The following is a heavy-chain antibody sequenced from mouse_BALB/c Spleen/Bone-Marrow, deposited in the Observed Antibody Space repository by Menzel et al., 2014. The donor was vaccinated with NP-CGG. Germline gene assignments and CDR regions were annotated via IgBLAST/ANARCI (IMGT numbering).Heavy chain of an antibody. J-gene: IGHJ1*01. D-gene: IGHD2-3*01. CDR1: GYTFTSYW. CDR2: IDPSDSET. V-gene: IGHV1-69*02. CDR3: ARSHGYYPYWYFDV. Sequence: VKLMESGAELVKSGAPVKLSCKASGYTFTSYWMNWVKQRPGRGLEWIGRIDPSDSETHYNQKFKDKATLTVDKSSSTAYIQLSSLTSEDSAVYYCARSHGYYPYWYFDVWGAGTTVTVSS.